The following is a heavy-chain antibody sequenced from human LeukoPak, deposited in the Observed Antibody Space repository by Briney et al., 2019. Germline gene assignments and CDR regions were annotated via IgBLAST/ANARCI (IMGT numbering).Heavy chain of an antibody. CDR1: GFTFSSYA. J-gene: IGHJ4*02. Sequence: GGSLRLSCAASGFTFSSYAMSWVRQAPGKGLEWMAAMSYDGGNKYYADSVKGPFTISRDNSKNTLYLQMNSLRAEDTAVYFCAKRGVVIRVILVGFHKEAYYFDSWGQGALVTVSS. CDR3: AKRGVVIRVILVGFHKEAYYFDS. CDR2: MSYDGGNK. D-gene: IGHD3-22*01. V-gene: IGHV3-30*18.